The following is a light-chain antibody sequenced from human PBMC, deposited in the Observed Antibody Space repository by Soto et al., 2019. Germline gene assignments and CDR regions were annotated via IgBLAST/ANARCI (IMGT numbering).Light chain of an antibody. Sequence: DIVMTQTPLSLSVTTVPPASISCKARQSRLHRHATAYLYWYLQKPGQPPQLLHYEVSNRFSGMPDRVSGIESGGDFTLKIMRVEAEDLVVYCCLPSMQRRLDSLGQGTKLEIK. CDR2: EVS. CDR3: LPSMQRRLDS. CDR1: QSRLHRHATAY. V-gene: IGKV2D-29*01. J-gene: IGKJ2*01.